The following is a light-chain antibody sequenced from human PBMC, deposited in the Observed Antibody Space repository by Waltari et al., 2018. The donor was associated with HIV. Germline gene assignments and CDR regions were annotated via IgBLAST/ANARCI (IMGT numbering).Light chain of an antibody. J-gene: IGKJ5*01. CDR3: MQGLQTIT. CDR1: QSLLHRNGYNY. Sequence: DIVMTQSPLSLPVTPGEPDSISCRSSQSLLHRNGYNYVDWYLQKPGQSPQLLIYLGSNRASGVPDRFTGSGSGTDFTLKISRVKAEDVGIYYCMQGLQTITFGQGTRLEIK. CDR2: LGS. V-gene: IGKV2-28*01.